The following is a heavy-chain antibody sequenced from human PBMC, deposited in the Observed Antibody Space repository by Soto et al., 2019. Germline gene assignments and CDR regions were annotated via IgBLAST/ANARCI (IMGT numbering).Heavy chain of an antibody. CDR2: INAGNCNI. J-gene: IGHJ4*02. CDR1: GYTFTSYD. V-gene: IGHV1-3*01. Sequence: ASVKVSCKASGYTFTSYDMHWVRQAPGQRLEWFGWINAGNCNIKYSQKFQGRVTITRDTSASTAYMELSSLRSEDTAVYYCARAHCSSTSCYRLGFDYWGQGTLVTVSS. D-gene: IGHD2-2*02. CDR3: ARAHCSSTSCYRLGFDY.